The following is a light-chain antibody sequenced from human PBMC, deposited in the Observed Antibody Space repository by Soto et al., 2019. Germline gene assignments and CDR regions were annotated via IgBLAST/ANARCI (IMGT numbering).Light chain of an antibody. CDR3: TSYTSSANYV. CDR1: SSDVGGYNY. Sequence: QSALTQPASVSGSPGQSITISCTGTSSDVGGYNYVSWYQQHPGKAPKLMIYDVSNRPSGVSNRFSGPRSGNTASLTISGLQAEDEADYYCTSYTSSANYVFGTGTQLTVL. CDR2: DVS. V-gene: IGLV2-14*01. J-gene: IGLJ1*01.